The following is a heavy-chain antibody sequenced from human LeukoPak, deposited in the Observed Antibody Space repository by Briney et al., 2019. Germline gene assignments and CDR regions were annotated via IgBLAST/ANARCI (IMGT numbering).Heavy chain of an antibody. CDR3: ARGPLVRGGTIAASKRYGMDV. Sequence: SEALSLTCAVYGGSFSGYYWSWIRQPPGKGLEWIGEINHSGRTTYNPPLKSRVAISVATSKNQFSMKLSSVTAADTAVYYCARGPLVRGGTIAASKRYGMDVWGKGTTVTVSS. J-gene: IGHJ6*04. D-gene: IGHD6-13*01. V-gene: IGHV4-34*01. CDR1: GGSFSGYY. CDR2: INHSGRT.